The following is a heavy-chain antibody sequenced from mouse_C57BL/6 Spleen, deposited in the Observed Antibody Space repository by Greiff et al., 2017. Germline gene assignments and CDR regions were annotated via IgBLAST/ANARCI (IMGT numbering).Heavy chain of an antibody. D-gene: IGHD2-3*01. CDR1: GYTFTSYW. Sequence: QVQLQQSGAELVKPGASVKMSCKASGYTFTSYWITWVKQRPGQGLEWIGDIYPGSGSTNYNEKFKSKATLTVDTSSSTAYMQLSSLTSEDSEVYYCAREKNDDGAMDYWGQGTSVTVSS. CDR3: AREKNDDGAMDY. J-gene: IGHJ4*01. CDR2: IYPGSGST. V-gene: IGHV1-55*01.